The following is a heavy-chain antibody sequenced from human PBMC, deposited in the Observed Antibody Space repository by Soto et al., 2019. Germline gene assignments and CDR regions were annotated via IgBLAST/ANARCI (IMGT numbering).Heavy chain of an antibody. CDR3: TRVSRDCGIGSCYPLN. Sequence: EVQLVESGGGLVQPGRSLRLSCSGSGFTFGDYAISCFRQAPGRGLEWISFIRSMTYGGTTDYAPSLRDRFSISRDDSKTSAYLQMNTLKTEDTAVYYCTRVSRDCGIGSCYPLNWGQGTLVTVSS. V-gene: IGHV3-49*03. CDR2: IRSMTYGGTT. CDR1: GFTFGDYA. J-gene: IGHJ4*02. D-gene: IGHD2-15*01.